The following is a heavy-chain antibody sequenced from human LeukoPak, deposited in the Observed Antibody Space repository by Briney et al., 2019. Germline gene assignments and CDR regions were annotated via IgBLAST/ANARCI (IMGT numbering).Heavy chain of an antibody. CDR2: IWYDGSNK. D-gene: IGHD6-13*01. CDR3: ASEPWGIAAAGTVY. Sequence: PGRSLRLSCAASGFTFSSYGMHWVRQAPGKGLEWVAVIWYDGSNKYYADSVKGRFTISRDNSKNTLYLQMNSLRAEDTAVYYCASEPWGIAAAGTVYWGQGTLVTVSS. CDR1: GFTFSSYG. V-gene: IGHV3-33*01. J-gene: IGHJ4*02.